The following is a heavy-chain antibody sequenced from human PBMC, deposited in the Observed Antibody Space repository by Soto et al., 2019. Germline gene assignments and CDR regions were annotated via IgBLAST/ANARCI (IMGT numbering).Heavy chain of an antibody. CDR1: GGSISSISYY. CDR2: IYYSGST. D-gene: IGHD2-15*01. V-gene: IGHV4-39*01. Sequence: SETLSLTCTVSGGSISSISYYWVWIRQPPGKGLEWIGSIYYSGSTYYNPSLKSRVTISVDTSKNQFSLKLSSVTAADTAVYYCARGSIVVVVAATKLHNWFDPWGQGTMVT. CDR3: ARGSIVVVVAATKLHNWFDP. J-gene: IGHJ5*02.